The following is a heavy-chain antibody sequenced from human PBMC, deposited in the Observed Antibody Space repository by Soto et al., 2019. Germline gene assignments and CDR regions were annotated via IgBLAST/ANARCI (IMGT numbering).Heavy chain of an antibody. CDR2: ISYDGSNK. CDR3: ARDAHLYYDFWSGYYYYYGMDV. D-gene: IGHD3-3*01. CDR1: GFTFSSYA. V-gene: IGHV3-30-3*01. Sequence: GGSLRLSWAASGFTFSSYAMRWVRQAPGKGLEWVAVISYDGSNKYYADSVKGRFTISRDNSKNTLYLQMNSLRAEDTAVYYCARDAHLYYDFWSGYYYYYGMDVWGQGTTVTVSS. J-gene: IGHJ6*02.